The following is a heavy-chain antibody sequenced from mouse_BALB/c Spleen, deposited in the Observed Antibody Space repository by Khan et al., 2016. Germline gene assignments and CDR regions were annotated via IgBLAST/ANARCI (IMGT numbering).Heavy chain of an antibody. CDR3: AREGHYYYYAMDY. Sequence: VQLQQSGPELVKPGASVKMSCKASGYTFTSYVMHWVKQKPGQGLEWIGYINPYNDGTKYNEKFKGKATLTSDKSSSTAYMELSSLTSEDSAVYYCAREGHYYYYAMDYWGQGTSVTVSS. CDR2: INPYNDGT. CDR1: GYTFTSYV. J-gene: IGHJ4*01. V-gene: IGHV1S136*01. D-gene: IGHD1-1*01.